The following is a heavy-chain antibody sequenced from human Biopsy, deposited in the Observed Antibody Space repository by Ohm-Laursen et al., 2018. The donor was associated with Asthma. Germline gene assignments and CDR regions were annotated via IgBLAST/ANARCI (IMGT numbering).Heavy chain of an antibody. J-gene: IGHJ4*02. CDR3: AREGHEYCSSTSCASFDY. CDR1: GFTFSTYW. D-gene: IGHD2-2*01. Sequence: SLRLSCAASGFTFSTYWMSWVRQAPGKGLEWVSVIYSGGTSHTADSVRGRFTISRDYSKNTLYLQMNSLRAEDTVVYYCAREGHEYCSSTSCASFDYWGQGTLFTVPS. CDR2: IYSGGTS. V-gene: IGHV3-66*01.